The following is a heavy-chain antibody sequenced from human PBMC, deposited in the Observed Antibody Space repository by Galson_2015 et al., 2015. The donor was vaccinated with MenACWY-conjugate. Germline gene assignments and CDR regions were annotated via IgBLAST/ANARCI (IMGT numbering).Heavy chain of an antibody. Sequence: SLRLSCAASGFTFSSYAMSWVRQAPGKGLEWVSSIRGSGGYTYYADSAKGRFTISRDNAKNSLYLQMNSLRAEDTAVYYCAREMSSGWPNLDYWGQGTLVTVSS. V-gene: IGHV3-23*01. CDR1: GFTFSSYA. J-gene: IGHJ4*02. CDR3: AREMSSGWPNLDY. CDR2: IRGSGGYT. D-gene: IGHD6-19*01.